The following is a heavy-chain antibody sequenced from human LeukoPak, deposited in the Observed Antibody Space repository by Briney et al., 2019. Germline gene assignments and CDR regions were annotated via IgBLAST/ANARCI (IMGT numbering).Heavy chain of an antibody. CDR3: ARHAPLYYFDY. CDR1: GASFGGYY. V-gene: IGHV4-34*01. D-gene: IGHD2-8*01. CDR2: INHSGST. Sequence: PSETLSLTCAVYGASFGGYYWSWIRQPPGKGLEWIGEINHSGSTNYNPSLKSRVTMSVDTSKNQFSLKLSSVTAADTAVYYCARHAPLYYFDYWGQGTLVTVSS. J-gene: IGHJ4*02.